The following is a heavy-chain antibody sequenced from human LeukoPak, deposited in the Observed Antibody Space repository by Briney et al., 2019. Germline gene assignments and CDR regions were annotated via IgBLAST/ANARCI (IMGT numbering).Heavy chain of an antibody. CDR3: AREWHDAFDI. D-gene: IGHD5-12*01. V-gene: IGHV3-9*01. Sequence: PGRSLRLSCAASGFTFDDYAMHWVRQAPGKGLEWVSGISWNSDKIGYADSVKGRFTISRDDAKNTLYLEMNSLRAEDTAVYYCAREWHDAFDIWGQGTMVTVSS. CDR2: ISWNSDKI. J-gene: IGHJ3*02. CDR1: GFTFDDYA.